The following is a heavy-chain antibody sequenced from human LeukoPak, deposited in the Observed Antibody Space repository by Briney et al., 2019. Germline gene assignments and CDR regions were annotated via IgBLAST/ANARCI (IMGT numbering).Heavy chain of an antibody. CDR3: ARDFSTYYDSSSFYGDSCFDY. D-gene: IGHD3-22*01. CDR1: GGSISNYY. CDR2: IYYSGST. V-gene: IGHV4-59*12. J-gene: IGHJ4*02. Sequence: SETLSLTCTVSGGSISNYYWSWIRQPPGKGLEWIGYIYYSGSTNYNPSLKSRVTISVDTSKNQFSLKLSSVTAADTAVYYCARDFSTYYDSSSFYGDSCFDYWGQGILVTVSS.